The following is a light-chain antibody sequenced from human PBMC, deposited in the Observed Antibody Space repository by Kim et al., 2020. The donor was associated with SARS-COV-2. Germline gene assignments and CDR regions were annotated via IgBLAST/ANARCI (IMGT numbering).Light chain of an antibody. CDR2: DVT. J-gene: IGLJ3*02. V-gene: IGLV2-14*03. CDR1: SSDVGGYNY. Sequence: GQSITISCTGSSSDVGGYNYVSWYQHHPGKAPKLMIYDVTKRPSGVSNRFSGSKSGDTASLTISALQAEDEADYYCSSYSSSNTWVFGGGTQLTVL. CDR3: SSYSSSNTWV.